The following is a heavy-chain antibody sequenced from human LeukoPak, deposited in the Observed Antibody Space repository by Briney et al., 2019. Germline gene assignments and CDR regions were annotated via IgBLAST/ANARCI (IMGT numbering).Heavy chain of an antibody. D-gene: IGHD2-2*01. J-gene: IGHJ6*04. CDR1: GFTLSSYA. CDR2: ISYDGSNK. Sequence: GGSLRLSCAASGFTLSSYAMHWVRQAPGKGLEWVAVISYDGSNKYYADSVKGRFTISRDNSKNTLYLQMNSLRAEDTAVYYCARETYCSSTSCYLDYYYGMDVWGKGTTVTVSS. V-gene: IGHV3-30*04. CDR3: ARETYCSSTSCYLDYYYGMDV.